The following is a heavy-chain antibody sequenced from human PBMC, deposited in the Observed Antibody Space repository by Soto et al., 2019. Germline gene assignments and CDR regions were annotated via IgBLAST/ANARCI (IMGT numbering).Heavy chain of an antibody. CDR2: IYYSGST. Sequence: PSETLSLTCTVSGGSISGYYWSWIRQPPGKGLEWIGDIYYSGSTNYNPSLKSRVTISIDTSKNQFSLKLSSATAADTAVYYCARTYYDFWSGYWRWFDPWGQGTLVTVSS. CDR1: GGSISGYY. V-gene: IGHV4-59*01. D-gene: IGHD3-3*01. J-gene: IGHJ5*02. CDR3: ARTYYDFWSGYWRWFDP.